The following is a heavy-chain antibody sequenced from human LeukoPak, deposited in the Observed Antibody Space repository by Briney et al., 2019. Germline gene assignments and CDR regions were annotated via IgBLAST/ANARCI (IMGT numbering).Heavy chain of an antibody. CDR1: GGSISSSSYY. Sequence: SETLSLTCTVSGGSISSSSYYWGWVRQPPGKGLEWIGSIYYSGSTYYNPSLKSRVTISVDTSKNQFSLKQSSVTAADTAVYYCARHLGYCSSTSCYAEPYGMDVWGQGTTVTVSS. D-gene: IGHD2-2*01. J-gene: IGHJ6*02. CDR2: IYYSGST. CDR3: ARHLGYCSSTSCYAEPYGMDV. V-gene: IGHV4-39*01.